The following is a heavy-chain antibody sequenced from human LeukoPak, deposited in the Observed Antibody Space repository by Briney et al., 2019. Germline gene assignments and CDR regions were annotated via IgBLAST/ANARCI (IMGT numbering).Heavy chain of an antibody. CDR1: GGSFSDYY. CDR3: ARLVIPLYGMDV. CDR2: INHSGST. V-gene: IGHV4-34*01. Sequence: PSETLSLTCAVYGGSFSDYYWSWIRQPPGKGLGWIGEINHSGSTNYSPSLKSRVTISVDTSKNQFSLKLTSVTAADTAVYYCARLVIPLYGMDVWGQGTTVTVSS. J-gene: IGHJ6*02. D-gene: IGHD3-9*01.